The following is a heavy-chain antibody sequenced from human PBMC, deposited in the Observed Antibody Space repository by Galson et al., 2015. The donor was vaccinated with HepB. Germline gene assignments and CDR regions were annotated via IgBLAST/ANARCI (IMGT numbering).Heavy chain of an antibody. CDR2: IKSKIAGGTT. CDR3: ASYGGDSGWHPFDS. D-gene: IGHD6-19*01. CDR1: GFVFYNAW. Sequence: SLRLSCAASGFVFYNAWMTWVRRAPGKGLEWVGRIKSKIAGGTTDYAAPVRGRFTILRDDSKSMLYLQMNSLKTEDTAVYYCASYGGDSGWHPFDSWGQGSLVTVSS. V-gene: IGHV3-15*01. J-gene: IGHJ4*02.